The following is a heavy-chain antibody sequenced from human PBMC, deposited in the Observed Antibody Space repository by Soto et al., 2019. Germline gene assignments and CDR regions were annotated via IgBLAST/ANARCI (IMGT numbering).Heavy chain of an antibody. CDR1: GYSFTTYW. CDR2: IYPHDSDT. J-gene: IGHJ4*02. V-gene: IGHV5-51*01. CDR3: ATWIAVAGAW. Sequence: PGASLKISCKGSGYSFTTYWIGWVRQMPGKGLEWMGIIYPHDSDTRYSPSFQGQVTISADKSISTAYLHWSSLKASDTAMYYCATWIAVAGAWWGQGTLVTVSS. D-gene: IGHD6-19*01.